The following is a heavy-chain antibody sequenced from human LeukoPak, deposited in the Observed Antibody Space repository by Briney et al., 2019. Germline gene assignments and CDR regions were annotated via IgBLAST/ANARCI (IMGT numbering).Heavy chain of an antibody. J-gene: IGHJ3*02. Sequence: ASVKVSCKASGYAFTGYYMHWVRQAPGQGLEWMGWINPNSGGTNYAQKLQGRVTMTTDTSTSTVYMELRSLRSDGTAVYYCARGRELVVDAFDIWGQGTMVTVSS. D-gene: IGHD1-26*01. CDR2: INPNSGGT. V-gene: IGHV1-2*02. CDR3: ARGRELVVDAFDI. CDR1: GYAFTGYY.